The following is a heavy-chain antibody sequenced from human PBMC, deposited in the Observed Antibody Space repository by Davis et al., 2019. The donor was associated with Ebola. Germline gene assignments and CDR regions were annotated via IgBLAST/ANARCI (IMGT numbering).Heavy chain of an antibody. CDR2: IWHDGSNK. Sequence: GGSLRLSCAASGFTFKNYGMHWVRQAAGKGLEWVAVIWHDGSNKYYLDSVEGRFTISRDNSKNTLYLQMNSLRAGDTAVYYCAKSHCSGGSCPYYFDFWGQGTQVTVSS. CDR3: AKSHCSGGSCPYYFDF. J-gene: IGHJ4*02. D-gene: IGHD2-15*01. V-gene: IGHV3-33*06. CDR1: GFTFKNYG.